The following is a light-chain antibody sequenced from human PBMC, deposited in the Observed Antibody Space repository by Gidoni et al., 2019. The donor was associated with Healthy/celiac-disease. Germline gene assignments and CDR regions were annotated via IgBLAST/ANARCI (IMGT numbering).Light chain of an antibody. V-gene: IGKV4-1*01. CDR3: QQQGT. J-gene: IGKJ5*01. CDR1: QSVLYSSNNKNY. CDR2: WAS. Sequence: DMVMTQSPDSLAVSLGERATINCKSSQSVLYSSNNKNYLAWYQQKPGQPPKLLIYWASTRESGVPDRFSGSGSGTDFTLTISSLQAEDVAVYYCQQQGTFGQGTRLEIK.